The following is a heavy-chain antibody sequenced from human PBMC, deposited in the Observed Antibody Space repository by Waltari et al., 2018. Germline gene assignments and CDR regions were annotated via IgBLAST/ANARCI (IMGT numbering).Heavy chain of an antibody. D-gene: IGHD6-25*01. V-gene: IGHV1-69*01. CDR3: ARAPPARAPGMDV. Sequence: QVQLVQSGAEVKKPGSSVKVSCKAYGGTFSSYDISWVRQAPGQGLEWMGGVIPICGTANYAQKCQGRVTITADESTSTAYMELSSLRSEDTAVYYCARAPPARAPGMDVWGQGTTVTVSS. CDR1: GGTFSSYD. CDR2: VIPICGTA. J-gene: IGHJ6*02.